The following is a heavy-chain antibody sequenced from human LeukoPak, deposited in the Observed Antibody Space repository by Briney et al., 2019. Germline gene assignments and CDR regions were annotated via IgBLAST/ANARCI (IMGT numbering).Heavy chain of an antibody. Sequence: GGSLRLSCAASGFTFSNAWMSWVRQAPGKGLEWVGRIKSKSDGGTTDYAAPVKGRFTISRDDSKNTLYLQMNSLKTEDTAVYYCMTVTRHDCGGDCYPLDYWGQGTLVTVSS. J-gene: IGHJ4*02. CDR1: GFTFSNAW. D-gene: IGHD2-21*02. CDR2: IKSKSDGGTT. CDR3: MTVTRHDCGGDCYPLDY. V-gene: IGHV3-15*01.